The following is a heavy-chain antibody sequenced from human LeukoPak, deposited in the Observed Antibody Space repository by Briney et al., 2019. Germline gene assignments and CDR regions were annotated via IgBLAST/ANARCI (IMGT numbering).Heavy chain of an antibody. D-gene: IGHD3/OR15-3a*01. CDR1: GFTFSSYS. Sequence: GGSLRLSCAASGFTFSSYSMNWVRQAPGKGLEWVSYISSNSTIYYADSVKGRFTISRDNAKNSLYLQMNSLRAEDTPVYYCASLGRLDLLRFDPWGQGTLVTVSS. CDR2: ISSNSTI. J-gene: IGHJ5*02. CDR3: ASLGRLDLLRFDP. V-gene: IGHV3-48*01.